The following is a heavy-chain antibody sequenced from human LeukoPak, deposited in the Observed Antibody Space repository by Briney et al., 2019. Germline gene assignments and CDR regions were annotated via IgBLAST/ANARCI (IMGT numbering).Heavy chain of an antibody. J-gene: IGHJ4*02. V-gene: IGHV4-39*07. CDR3: ARSRIAAGAPSFDS. Sequence: SETLSLTCTVSGGSISSSSYYWGWIRQPPGKGLEWIGSIYYSGSTNYNPSLKSRVTMSVDKSKNQLSLKLNSVTAADTAVYFCARSRIAAGAPSFDSWGQGTLVTVSA. D-gene: IGHD6-25*01. CDR2: IYYSGST. CDR1: GGSISSSSYY.